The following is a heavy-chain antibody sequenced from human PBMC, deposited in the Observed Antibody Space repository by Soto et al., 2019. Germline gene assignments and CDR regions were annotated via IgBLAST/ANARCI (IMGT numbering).Heavy chain of an antibody. V-gene: IGHV1-18*01. J-gene: IGHJ3*02. CDR2: ISAYNGNT. D-gene: IGHD3-9*01. CDR1: GYTFTSYG. CDR3: ARVTYYDILTGSRLGAFDI. Sequence: ASVKVSCTASGYTFTSYGISWVRQAPGQGLEWMGWISAYNGNTNYAQKLQGRVTMTTDTSTSTAYMELRSLRSDDTAVYYCARVTYYDILTGSRLGAFDIWGQGTMVTVSS.